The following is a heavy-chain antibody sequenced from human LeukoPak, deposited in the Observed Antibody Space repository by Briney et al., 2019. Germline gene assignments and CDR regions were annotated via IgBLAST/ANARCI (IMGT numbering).Heavy chain of an antibody. CDR3: ARAAYCGGDCHTNFDY. D-gene: IGHD2-21*02. V-gene: IGHV1-18*01. J-gene: IGHJ4*02. CDR1: GYTFTSYG. Sequence: GASVKVSCKASGYTFTSYGISWVRQAPGQGLEWMGWISAYNGNTNYAQKLQGRVTMTTDTSTSTAYMELSSLRSEDTAVYYCARAAYCGGDCHTNFDYWGQGTLVTVSS. CDR2: ISAYNGNT.